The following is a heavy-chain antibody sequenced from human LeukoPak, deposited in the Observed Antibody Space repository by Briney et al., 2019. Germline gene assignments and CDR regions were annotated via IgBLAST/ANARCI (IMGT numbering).Heavy chain of an antibody. J-gene: IGHJ4*02. CDR3: AKGKYHYAAFDN. CDR1: GFTFSGSA. D-gene: IGHD3-10*01. V-gene: IGHV3-73*01. Sequence: PGGSLRLSCAASGFTFSGSAIHWVRQSSGKGLEWVGQIDKKDKGYATATAYAASVKGRFTISRDNSNNTLYVHMNSLRAEDTALYYCAKGKYHYAAFDNWGQGTLVTVSS. CDR2: IDKKDKGYATAT.